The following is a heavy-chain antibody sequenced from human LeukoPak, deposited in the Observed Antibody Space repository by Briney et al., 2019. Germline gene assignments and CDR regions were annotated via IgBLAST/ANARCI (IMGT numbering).Heavy chain of an antibody. D-gene: IGHD2-2*01. CDR2: INPSGGST. J-gene: IGHJ3*02. V-gene: IGHV1-46*01. CDR1: GYTFTSHH. Sequence: ASVKVSCKASGYTFTSHHMHWVRQAPGQGLEWMGIINPSGGSTSYAQKFQGRVTMTRDTSTSTVYMELSSLRSEDTAVYYCARVDCSSTSCRDAFDIWGQGTMVTVSS. CDR3: ARVDCSSTSCRDAFDI.